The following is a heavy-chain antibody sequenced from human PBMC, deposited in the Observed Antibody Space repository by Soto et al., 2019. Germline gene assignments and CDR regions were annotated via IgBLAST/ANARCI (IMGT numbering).Heavy chain of an antibody. Sequence: GGSLRLSCAVSGFTFSSYWITWVRQAPGRGLEWVAHIKPDGSERNYVDSVTGRFTISRDIAKSSLYLQMNSLRAEDTAVYYCARVWSAFDYWGQGALVTVSS. CDR1: GFTFSSYW. J-gene: IGHJ4*02. V-gene: IGHV3-7*01. D-gene: IGHD2-21*01. CDR2: IKPDGSER. CDR3: ARVWSAFDY.